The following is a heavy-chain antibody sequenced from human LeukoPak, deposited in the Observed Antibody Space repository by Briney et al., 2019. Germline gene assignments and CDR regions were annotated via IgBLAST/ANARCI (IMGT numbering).Heavy chain of an antibody. CDR1: GSTFSSYE. V-gene: IGHV3-48*03. J-gene: IGHJ4*02. CDR3: ARVVGYALDY. D-gene: IGHD2-2*01. Sequence: PGGSLRLSCAASGSTFSSYEMTWVRQAPGKGLEWVLHISRSGRTTYYADSVKGRFSISRDNAKNSLNLHVNSLSADDTAVYYCARVVGYALDYWGQGTLVTVSS. CDR2: ISRSGRTT.